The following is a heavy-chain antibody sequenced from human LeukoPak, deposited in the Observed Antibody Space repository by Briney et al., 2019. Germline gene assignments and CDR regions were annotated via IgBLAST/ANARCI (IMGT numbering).Heavy chain of an antibody. CDR3: VRSDDFWSGYYGY. Sequence: SETLSLTCTVSGGSISSYCWSWIRQPPGKGLEWVGYIFYSGSTNYNPSLKSRVTISVDTSKNQFSLKLSSVTAADTAVYYCVRSDDFWSGYYGYWGQGTLVTVSS. CDR1: GGSISSYC. CDR2: IFYSGST. J-gene: IGHJ4*02. V-gene: IGHV4-59*01. D-gene: IGHD3-3*01.